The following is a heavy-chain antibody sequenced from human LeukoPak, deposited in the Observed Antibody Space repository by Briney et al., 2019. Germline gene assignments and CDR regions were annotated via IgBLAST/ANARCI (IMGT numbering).Heavy chain of an antibody. V-gene: IGHV3-23*01. CDR1: GFIFSTYS. CDR2: INGSGGST. Sequence: GGSLRLSCAASGFIFSTYSMNWVRQAPGKGLEWVSDINGSGGSTCYADSVKGWFTISRDNSKNTLYLQMNSLRAEDTAVYYCANPPTVTKIRFDSWGQGTLVTVSS. CDR3: ANPPTVTKIRFDS. D-gene: IGHD4-17*01. J-gene: IGHJ5*01.